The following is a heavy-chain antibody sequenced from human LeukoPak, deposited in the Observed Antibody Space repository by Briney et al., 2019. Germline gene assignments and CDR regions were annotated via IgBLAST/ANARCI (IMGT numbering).Heavy chain of an antibody. V-gene: IGHV3-21*01. J-gene: IGHJ4*02. D-gene: IGHD3-10*01. CDR1: GFTFSGYG. CDR3: ARLEYYYVSGNYYKLFDY. CDR2: ISSSSSYI. Sequence: GGSLRLSCEASGFTFSGYGMHWVRQAPGKGLEWVSSISSSSSYIYYADSVKGRFTISRDNAKNSLYLQMNSLRAEDTAVYYCARLEYYYVSGNYYKLFDYWGQGTLVTVCS.